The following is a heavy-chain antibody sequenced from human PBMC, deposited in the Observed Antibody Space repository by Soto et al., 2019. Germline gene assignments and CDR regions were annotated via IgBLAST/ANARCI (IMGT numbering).Heavy chain of an antibody. CDR3: ARDYGGKRHLGMAV. CDR2: ISAHNGDT. D-gene: IGHD4-17*01. J-gene: IGHJ6*02. CDR1: GYTFSSYG. Sequence: QVQLVQSGGEVKKPGASVKVSCKASGYTFSSYGMNWVRQAPGQGLEWMGWISAHNGDTNYAQKLQGRVTMTTDTTTRTAYMDLRSLRSDDTAVYNYARDYGGKRHLGMAVRGQGTRVIISS. V-gene: IGHV1-18*01.